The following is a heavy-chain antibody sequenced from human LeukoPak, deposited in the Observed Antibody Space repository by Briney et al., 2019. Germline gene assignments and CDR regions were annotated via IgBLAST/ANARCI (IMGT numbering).Heavy chain of an antibody. Sequence: SETLSLTCTVSGGSISSYYWSWIRQPPGKGLEWIGYIYYSGSTNYNPSLKSRVTISVDTSKNQFSLKLSSVTAADTAVYYCARSGSSGWSEPYYYYYGMDVWAQGTTVTVSS. CDR2: IYYSGST. D-gene: IGHD6-19*01. CDR3: ARSGSSGWSEPYYYYYGMDV. CDR1: GGSISSYY. J-gene: IGHJ6*02. V-gene: IGHV4-59*01.